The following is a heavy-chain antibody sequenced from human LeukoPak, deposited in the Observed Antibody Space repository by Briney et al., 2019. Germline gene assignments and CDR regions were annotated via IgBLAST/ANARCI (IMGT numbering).Heavy chain of an antibody. V-gene: IGHV3-7*01. J-gene: IGHJ4*02. Sequence: QPGGSLRLSCGTSGFPFSTHWMTWVRQAAGKGLEWVANINQDGSEEYHAASVKGRFTISRDNARNSLYLQMNSLTAEDTAVYYCSGGSHFDYWGRGSLVTVSS. CDR3: SGGSHFDY. CDR2: INQDGSEE. D-gene: IGHD1-26*01. CDR1: GFPFSTHW.